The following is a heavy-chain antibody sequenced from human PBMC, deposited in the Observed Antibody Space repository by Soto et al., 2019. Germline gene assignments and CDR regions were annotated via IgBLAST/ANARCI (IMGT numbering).Heavy chain of an antibody. CDR1: GYSFTSYW. CDR3: AREPEHYNYGMDV. V-gene: IGHV5-51*01. Sequence: GESLKISCKGSGYSFTSYWIGWVRQMPGKGLEWMGIIYPGYSDTRYSPSFQGQVTFSADKSISTAYLQWSSLKASDTAMYYCAREPEHYNYGMDVWGQGTTVTVSS. CDR2: IYPGYSDT. J-gene: IGHJ6*02.